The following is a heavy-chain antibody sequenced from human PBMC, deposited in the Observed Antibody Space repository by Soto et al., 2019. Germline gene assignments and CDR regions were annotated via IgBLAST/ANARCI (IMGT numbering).Heavy chain of an antibody. CDR3: ARSAVPRGGWFRP. Sequence: QVQLQESGPGLVKPSGTLSLTCNVSGGSISTYYWNWIRQPAGKGLEWIGRIYASGSPNYNPSLKSRVIMSVDTSKNQFSVTMRSVTAADTAMYYCARSAVPRGGWFRPWGQGILVTVSP. J-gene: IGHJ5*02. D-gene: IGHD2-15*01. V-gene: IGHV4-4*07. CDR2: IYASGSP. CDR1: GGSISTYY.